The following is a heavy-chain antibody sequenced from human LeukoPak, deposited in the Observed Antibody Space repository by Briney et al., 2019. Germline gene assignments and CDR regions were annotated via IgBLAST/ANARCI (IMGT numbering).Heavy chain of an antibody. CDR1: GGTFSSYA. J-gene: IGHJ5*02. CDR2: INAGNGNT. Sequence: ASVKVSCKASGGTFSSYAISWVRQAPGQRLEWMGWINAGNGNTKYSQKFQGRVTITRDTSASTAYMELSSLRSEDTAVYYCARDRRVVVVPAAPVRGWFDPWGQGTLVTVSS. V-gene: IGHV1-3*01. CDR3: ARDRRVVVVPAAPVRGWFDP. D-gene: IGHD2-2*01.